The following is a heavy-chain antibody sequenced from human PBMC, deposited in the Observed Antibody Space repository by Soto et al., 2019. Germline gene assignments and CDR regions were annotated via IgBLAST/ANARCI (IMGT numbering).Heavy chain of an antibody. D-gene: IGHD4-17*01. CDR1: GGSFSGYY. Sequence: QVQLQQWGAGLLKPSETLSLTCAVYGGSFSGYYWSWIRQPPGKGLEWIGEINHSGSTNYNPSLKSRGTISVDTSKNQFSLKLSSVTAADTAVYYCARGRFEYGDYNGRYYYYYYMDVWGKGTTVTVSS. CDR3: ARGRFEYGDYNGRYYYYYYMDV. J-gene: IGHJ6*03. V-gene: IGHV4-34*01. CDR2: INHSGST.